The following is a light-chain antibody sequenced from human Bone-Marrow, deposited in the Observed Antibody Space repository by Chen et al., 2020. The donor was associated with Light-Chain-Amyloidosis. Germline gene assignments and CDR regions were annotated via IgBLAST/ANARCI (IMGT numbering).Light chain of an antibody. J-gene: IGLJ3*02. V-gene: IGLV6-57*01. CDR3: QSYQGSSQGV. Sequence: NFMLTQPHSVSESPGKTVIISCTRSSGSIATNYVQWYQQHPGSSPTTVIYEDDQRPSVVPDRFSGSIDRSSNSASLPVSGLKTEDEADYCCQSYQGSSQGVFGGGTKLTVL. CDR1: SGSIATNY. CDR2: EDD.